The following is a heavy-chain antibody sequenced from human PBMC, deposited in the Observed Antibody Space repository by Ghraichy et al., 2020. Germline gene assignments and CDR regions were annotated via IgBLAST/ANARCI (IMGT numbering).Heavy chain of an antibody. V-gene: IGHV3-23*01. D-gene: IGHD4-11*01. Sequence: GESLNISCAASGFTFSSYAMSWVRQAPGKGLEWVSAISGSGGSTYYADSVKGRFTISRDNSKNTLYLQMNILRAEDTAVYYCAKDKYYSNYPYNWFDPWGQGTLVTVSS. J-gene: IGHJ5*02. CDR1: GFTFSSYA. CDR2: ISGSGGST. CDR3: AKDKYYSNYPYNWFDP.